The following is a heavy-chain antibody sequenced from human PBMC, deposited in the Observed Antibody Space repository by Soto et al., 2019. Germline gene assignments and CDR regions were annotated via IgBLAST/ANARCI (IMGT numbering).Heavy chain of an antibody. CDR3: TRDASRDSSARGWFDP. J-gene: IGHJ5*02. Sequence: GALRLACAASGFTFRSFTMNWVRQAPGKGLEWVSTISSNSAYIYYTDALRGRFTISRDNAKNSLHLQMNSLRAEDTAVYYCTRDASRDSSARGWFDPWGPGTLVTVSS. V-gene: IGHV3-21*01. D-gene: IGHD6-13*01. CDR1: GFTFRSFT. CDR2: ISSNSAYI.